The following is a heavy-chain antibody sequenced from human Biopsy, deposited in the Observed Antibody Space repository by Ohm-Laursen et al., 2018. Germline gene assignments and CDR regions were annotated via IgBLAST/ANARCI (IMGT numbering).Heavy chain of an antibody. J-gene: IGHJ6*02. CDR1: GDTFSRSA. Sequence: SSAKVSCKASGDTFSRSAFFWVRQAPGQGLVYLGRIIPIVGITNHAQTFQGRITLTADKSTFMVYMELSRLRSDDTAIYYCARGGSGSGYYEMDVWGQGATVSVSS. CDR2: IIPIVGIT. D-gene: IGHD3-10*01. CDR3: ARGGSGSGYYEMDV. V-gene: IGHV1-69*04.